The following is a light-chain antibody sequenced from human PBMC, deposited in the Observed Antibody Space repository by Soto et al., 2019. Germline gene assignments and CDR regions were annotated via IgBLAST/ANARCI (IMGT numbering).Light chain of an antibody. J-gene: IGLJ7*01. V-gene: IGLV2-11*01. CDR1: SSDVGGHNH. CDR2: DVN. Sequence: QSVLTQPRSVSGSPGQSVTISCTGTSSDVGGHNHVSWYQQHPGKAPKLMIYDVNKRPSGVPERFSGSKSDNTASLTISGLQTEDEADYYCCSDAGSSAVFGGGTQLTVL. CDR3: CSDAGSSAV.